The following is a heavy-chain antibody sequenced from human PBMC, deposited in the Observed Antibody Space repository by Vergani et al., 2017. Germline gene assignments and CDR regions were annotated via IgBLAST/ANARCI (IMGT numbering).Heavy chain of an antibody. V-gene: IGHV4-38-2*02. D-gene: IGHD6-19*01. J-gene: IGHJ5*02. CDR2: IYHSGST. CDR1: GYSISSGYY. CDR3: ARAPVAGNCFDP. Sequence: QVQLQESGPGLVKPSATLSLTCTVSGYSISSGYYWGWIRQPPGKGLEWIVSIYHSGSTYYNPSLKSRVIVSVDTTKNQFSLKLTSVTAADTAIYYCARAPVAGNCFDPWGQGTLVTVSS.